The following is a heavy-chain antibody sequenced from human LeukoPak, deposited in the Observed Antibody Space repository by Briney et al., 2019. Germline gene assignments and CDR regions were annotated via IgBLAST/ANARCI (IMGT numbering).Heavy chain of an antibody. CDR1: GGSISSSSYY. CDR3: ARGIAVAGTPYYGMDV. V-gene: IGHV4-39*07. D-gene: IGHD6-19*01. CDR2: IYHSGST. J-gene: IGHJ6*02. Sequence: PSETLSLTCTVSGGSISSSSYYWGWIRQPPGKGLEWIGYIYHSGSTYYNPSLKSRVTISVDRSKNQFSLKLSSVTAADTAVYYCARGIAVAGTPYYGMDVWGQGTTVTVSS.